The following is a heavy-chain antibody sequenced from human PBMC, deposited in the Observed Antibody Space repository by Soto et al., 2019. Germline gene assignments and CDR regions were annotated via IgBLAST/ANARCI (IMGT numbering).Heavy chain of an antibody. J-gene: IGHJ5*02. CDR3: AKAQKESTVRGANWFDP. CDR1: GFTFSSYG. CDR2: ISYDGSNK. V-gene: IGHV3-30*18. D-gene: IGHD3-10*01. Sequence: QVQLVESGGGVVQPGRSLRLSCAASGFTFSSYGMHWVRQAPGKGLEWVAVISYDGSNKYYADSVKGRFTISRDNSKNTLYLQMNSLRAEDTAVYYCAKAQKESTVRGANWFDPWGQGTLFTVSS.